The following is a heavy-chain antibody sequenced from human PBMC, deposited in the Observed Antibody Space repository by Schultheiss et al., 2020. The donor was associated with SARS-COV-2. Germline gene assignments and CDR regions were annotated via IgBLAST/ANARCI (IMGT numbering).Heavy chain of an antibody. CDR1: GFTFSSYA. CDR2: ISGSGGST. CDR3: ASSSTSPWLDYYYYMDV. Sequence: GGSLRLSCAASGFTFSSYAMSWVRQAPGKGLEWVSAISGSGGSTYYADSVKGRFTISRDNSKNTLYLQMNSLRDEDTAVYYCASSSTSPWLDYYYYMDVWGRGTTGIVAS. J-gene: IGHJ6*03. D-gene: IGHD2-2*01. V-gene: IGHV3-23*01.